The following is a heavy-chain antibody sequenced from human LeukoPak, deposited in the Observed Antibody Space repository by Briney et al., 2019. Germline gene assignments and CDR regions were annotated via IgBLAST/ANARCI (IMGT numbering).Heavy chain of an antibody. J-gene: IGHJ4*02. CDR3: ANERRIFGVEWGLPLDS. Sequence: PGGSLRLSCAASGFTFSSYAMSWVRQAPGKGLEWVSAISGSGGSTYYAGSVKGRFTISRDNAKNTLYLQMNSLRVEDTAVYYCANERRIFGVEWGLPLDSWGQGTLVTVSS. V-gene: IGHV3-23*01. CDR2: ISGSGGST. D-gene: IGHD3-3*01. CDR1: GFTFSSYA.